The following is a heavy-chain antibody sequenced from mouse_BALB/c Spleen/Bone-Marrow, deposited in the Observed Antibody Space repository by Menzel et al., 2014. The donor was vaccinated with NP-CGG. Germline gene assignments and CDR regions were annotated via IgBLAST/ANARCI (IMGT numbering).Heavy chain of an antibody. CDR2: IRNKANGYTA. Sequence: EVKLMESGGGLVQPGGPLRLSCATSGFTFTDYYMSWVRQTPGKALEWLGFIRNKANGYTADYSVSVKGRFTISRDNSQNILYLQMNTLRAEDSATYYCARDENYDIYWYFDVWGAGTTVTVSS. V-gene: IGHV7-3*02. J-gene: IGHJ1*01. D-gene: IGHD1-1*01. CDR3: ARDENYDIYWYFDV. CDR1: GFTFTDYY.